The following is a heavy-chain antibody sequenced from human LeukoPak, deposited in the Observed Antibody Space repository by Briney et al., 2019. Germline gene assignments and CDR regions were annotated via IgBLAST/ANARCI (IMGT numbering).Heavy chain of an antibody. Sequence: SETRSLTCTVSGGSVSSGSYYWSWIRQPPGKGLEWIGYIYYSGSTNYNPSLKSRVTISVDTSKNQFSLKLSSVTAADTAVYYCARVYYYGSGSADIWGQGTMVTVSS. J-gene: IGHJ3*02. CDR1: GGSVSSGSYY. D-gene: IGHD3-10*01. V-gene: IGHV4-61*01. CDR3: ARVYYYGSGSADI. CDR2: IYYSGST.